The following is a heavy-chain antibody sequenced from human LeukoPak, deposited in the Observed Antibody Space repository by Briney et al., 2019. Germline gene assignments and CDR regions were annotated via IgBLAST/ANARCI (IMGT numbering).Heavy chain of an antibody. Sequence: SETLSLTCTVSGGSISSYYWSWIRQPPGKGLEWIGYIYYSGSTNYNPSLKSRVTISVDTSKNQFSLKLSSVTAADTAVYYCARAYSYYYYYMDVWGKGTTVTISS. CDR2: IYYSGST. J-gene: IGHJ6*03. V-gene: IGHV4-59*01. D-gene: IGHD2-15*01. CDR1: GGSISSYY. CDR3: ARAYSYYYYYMDV.